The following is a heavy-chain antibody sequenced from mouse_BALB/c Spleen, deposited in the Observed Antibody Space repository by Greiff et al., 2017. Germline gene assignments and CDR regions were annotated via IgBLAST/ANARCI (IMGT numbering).Heavy chain of an antibody. CDR1: GYTFTSYW. CDR3: ASPSYDYGWFDV. Sequence: QVQLKESGAELARPGASVKLSCTASGYTFTSYWMQWVKQRPGQGLEWIGAIYPGDGDTRYTQKFKGKATLTADKSSSTAYMQLSSLASEDSAVYYCASPSYDYGWFDVWGEGTLVTVSA. J-gene: IGHJ3*01. CDR2: IYPGDGDT. V-gene: IGHV1-87*01. D-gene: IGHD2-4*01.